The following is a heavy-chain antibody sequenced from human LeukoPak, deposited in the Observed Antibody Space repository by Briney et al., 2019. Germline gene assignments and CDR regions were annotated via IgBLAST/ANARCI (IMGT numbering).Heavy chain of an antibody. D-gene: IGHD6-19*01. Sequence: SETLSLTCTVSGGSISSSSYYWGWIRQPPGKGLEWIGSIYYSGSAYYNPSLKSRVTISVDTSKNQFSLKLSSVTAADTAVYYCARKHSSGWYQTDYWGQGTLVTVSS. CDR1: GGSISSSSYY. CDR3: ARKHSSGWYQTDY. CDR2: IYYSGSA. J-gene: IGHJ4*02. V-gene: IGHV4-39*01.